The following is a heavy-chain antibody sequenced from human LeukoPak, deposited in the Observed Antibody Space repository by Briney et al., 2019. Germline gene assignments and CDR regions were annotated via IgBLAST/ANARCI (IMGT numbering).Heavy chain of an antibody. CDR3: ARAAGAYWFLGNAFDI. J-gene: IGHJ3*02. CDR1: GFTFSNYW. V-gene: IGHV3-74*01. CDR2: INTDGSST. D-gene: IGHD2-21*01. Sequence: GGSLRLSCAASGFTFSNYWMHWVRQAPGKGLVWVSRINTDGSSTSYVDSVKGRFTISRDNAKNSLYLQMNSLRAEDTAVYYCARAAGAYWFLGNAFDIWGQGTMVTVSS.